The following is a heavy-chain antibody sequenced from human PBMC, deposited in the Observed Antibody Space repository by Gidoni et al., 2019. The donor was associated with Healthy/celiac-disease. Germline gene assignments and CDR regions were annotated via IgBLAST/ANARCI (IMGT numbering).Heavy chain of an antibody. Sequence: EVQLLESGGGLVQPGGSLRLSCAASGFTFSSYAMSWVRQAPGKGLEWVSAISGSGGSTYYADSVKGRFTISRDNSKNTLYLQMNSLRAEDTAVYYCAKDLWFGELPVYYYYGMDVWGQGTTVTVSS. CDR1: GFTFSSYA. J-gene: IGHJ6*02. V-gene: IGHV3-23*01. CDR3: AKDLWFGELPVYYYYGMDV. CDR2: ISGSGGST. D-gene: IGHD3-10*01.